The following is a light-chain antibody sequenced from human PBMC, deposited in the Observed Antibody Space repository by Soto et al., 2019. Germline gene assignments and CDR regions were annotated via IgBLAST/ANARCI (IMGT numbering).Light chain of an antibody. Sequence: EIVLTQSPGTLSLSPGERATVSCRASQSVSSSYLAWYQQKPGQAPRLLIYGASSRATGIPDRFSGSGSGTDFTLTISRLEPEDFAVYYGQQYDNSPWAFGQGTKVEIK. CDR1: QSVSSSY. CDR3: QQYDNSPWA. CDR2: GAS. V-gene: IGKV3-20*01. J-gene: IGKJ1*01.